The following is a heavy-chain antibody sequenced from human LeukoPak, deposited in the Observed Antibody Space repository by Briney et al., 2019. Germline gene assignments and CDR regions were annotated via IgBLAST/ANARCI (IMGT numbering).Heavy chain of an antibody. J-gene: IGHJ4*02. Sequence: SVKVSCKASGGTFSSYAISWVRQAPGQGLEWMGGIIPIFGRTNYAQKFQGRVTMTTDTSTSTAYMELTSLTSGDTAVYYCARGSYLGNYFDFWGQGTLVTVSS. CDR1: GGTFSSYA. CDR2: IIPIFGRT. D-gene: IGHD1-26*01. V-gene: IGHV1-69*05. CDR3: ARGSYLGNYFDF.